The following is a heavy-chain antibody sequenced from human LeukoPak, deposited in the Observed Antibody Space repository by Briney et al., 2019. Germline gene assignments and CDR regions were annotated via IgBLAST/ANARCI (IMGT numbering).Heavy chain of an antibody. CDR1: GFTFNNYG. V-gene: IGHV3-23*01. CDR3: AKGSSGYFADL. CDR2: ISNDGGGI. D-gene: IGHD3-22*01. Sequence: GGSLRLSCAASGFTFNNYGLIWVRQAPGKGLEWVAAISNDGGGIMYAAFVEGRFTISRDNSKKTLFLQMNSLRAEDTALCYCAKGSSGYFADLWGQGTLVTVSS. J-gene: IGHJ5*02.